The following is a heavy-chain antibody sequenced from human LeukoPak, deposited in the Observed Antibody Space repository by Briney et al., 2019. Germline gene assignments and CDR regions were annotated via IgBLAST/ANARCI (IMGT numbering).Heavy chain of an antibody. CDR1: GGSISSYY. Sequence: TSETLSLTCTVSGGSISSYYWSWIRQPPGKGLEWIGYIYYSGSTNYNPSLKSRVTISVDTSKNQFSLKLSSVTAADTAVYYCARPSRYDSSGYYYPDAFDIWGQGTMVTVSS. D-gene: IGHD3-22*01. V-gene: IGHV4-59*08. CDR3: ARPSRYDSSGYYYPDAFDI. J-gene: IGHJ3*02. CDR2: IYYSGST.